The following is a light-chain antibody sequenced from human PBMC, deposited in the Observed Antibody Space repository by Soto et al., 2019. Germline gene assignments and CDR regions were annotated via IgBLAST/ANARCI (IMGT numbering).Light chain of an antibody. CDR2: GAS. J-gene: IGKJ2*01. CDR1: QSISTTY. Sequence: EIVLTQSPGTLSLSPGERATLSCRASQSISTTYLAWYQQKPGQAPRLLIYGASSRATGIPERFSGSGSGTDFTLTISRLEPEDFAVDTCRQYYASPYPLGQGTKLEIK. V-gene: IGKV3-20*01. CDR3: RQYYASPYP.